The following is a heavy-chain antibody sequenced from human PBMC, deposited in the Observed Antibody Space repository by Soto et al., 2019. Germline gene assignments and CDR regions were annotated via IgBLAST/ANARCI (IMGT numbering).Heavy chain of an antibody. CDR2: ISAYNGNT. V-gene: IGHV1-18*01. Sequence: QVQLLQSGAEVKKPGASVKVSCKASGYTFTSYGISWVRQAPGQGLEWMGWISAYNGNTNYAQKLQGRVTMTTDTSTSTAYMELRSLRSDDTAVYYCARGPFLDIVVVVAATDFDYWGQGTLVTVSS. CDR1: GYTFTSYG. D-gene: IGHD2-15*01. CDR3: ARGPFLDIVVVVAATDFDY. J-gene: IGHJ4*02.